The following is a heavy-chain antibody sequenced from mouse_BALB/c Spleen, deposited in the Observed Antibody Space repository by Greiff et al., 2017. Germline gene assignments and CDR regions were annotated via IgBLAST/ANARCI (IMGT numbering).Heavy chain of an antibody. Sequence: VKLMESGAELAKPGASVKMSCKASGYTFTSYWMHWVKQRPGQGLEWIGYINPSTGYTEYNQKFKDKATLTADKSSSTAYMQLSSLTSEDSAVYVCARERTMSTLYAMDYWGEGNSVTVSS. CDR3: ARERTMSTLYAMDY. CDR1: GYTFTSYW. D-gene: IGHD2-4*01. CDR2: INPSTGYT. V-gene: IGHV1-7*01. J-gene: IGHJ4*01.